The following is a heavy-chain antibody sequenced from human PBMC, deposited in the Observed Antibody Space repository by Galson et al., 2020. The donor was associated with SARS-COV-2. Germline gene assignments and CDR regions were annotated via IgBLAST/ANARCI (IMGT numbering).Heavy chain of an antibody. CDR1: GDSLSSNSAS. D-gene: IGHD1-20*01. J-gene: IGHJ2*01. V-gene: IGHV6-1*01. CDR2: TFYRSKWHE. CDR3: ARDTYKSWYFDI. Sequence: SQTLSLTCVISGDSLSSNSASWNWIRQSPSRGLEWLVRTFYRSKWHEDYAESMQSRLSINADTSKNQFSLDLNSVTPEDTAVYYCARDTYKSWYFDIWGRGTLVTVSS.